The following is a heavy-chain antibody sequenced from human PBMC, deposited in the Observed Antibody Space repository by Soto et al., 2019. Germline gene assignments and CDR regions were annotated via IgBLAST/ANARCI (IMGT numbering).Heavy chain of an antibody. D-gene: IGHD6-6*01. CDR1: GYTFTGYY. J-gene: IGHJ6*02. V-gene: IGHV1-2*04. CDR3: ARDLSIAALVYYGMDV. Sequence: ASVKVSFKASGYTFTGYYMHWLRQAPGQGLEWMGWINPNSGGTNYAQKFQGWVTMTRDTSISTAYMELSRLRSDDTAVYYCARDLSIAALVYYGMDVWGQGTTVTVSS. CDR2: INPNSGGT.